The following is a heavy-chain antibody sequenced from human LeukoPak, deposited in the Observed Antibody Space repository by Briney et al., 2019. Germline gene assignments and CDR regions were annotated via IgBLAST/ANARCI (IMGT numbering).Heavy chain of an antibody. CDR2: INPNSGGT. J-gene: IGHJ5*02. CDR1: GYTFTGYY. Sequence: GASVKVSCKASGYTFTGYYMHWVRQAPGQGLEWMGWINPNSGGTNYAQKFQGRVTMTRDTSISTAYMELSRLRSDDTAVYYCASLFTLDSSSWYGGEYNWFDPWGQGTLVTVSS. V-gene: IGHV1-2*02. CDR3: ASLFTLDSSSWYGGEYNWFDP. D-gene: IGHD6-13*01.